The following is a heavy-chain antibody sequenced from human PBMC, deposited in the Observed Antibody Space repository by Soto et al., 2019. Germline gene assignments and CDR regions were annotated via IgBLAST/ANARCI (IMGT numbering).Heavy chain of an antibody. CDR2: ISGSGGSS. Sequence: EVQLLESGGGLVQPGGSLRLSCAASGFTFSSYAMSWVRQAPGKGLEWVSAISGSGGSSYYADSVKGRFTISRDNSKNTLYLQMNSLRAEDTAVYYCAKDHYDILTGEGGNWGQGTLVTVSS. V-gene: IGHV3-23*01. CDR1: GFTFSSYA. J-gene: IGHJ4*02. CDR3: AKDHYDILTGEGGN. D-gene: IGHD3-9*01.